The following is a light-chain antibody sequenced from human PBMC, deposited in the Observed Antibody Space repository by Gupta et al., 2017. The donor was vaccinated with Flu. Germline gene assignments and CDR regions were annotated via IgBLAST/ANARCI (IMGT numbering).Light chain of an antibody. J-gene: IGKJ1*01. Sequence: EIVITQSPATLSVSPGGRATLSCRDSQSLSSNLAWYQLKPGQSPRLIIYGASNRATGSTDRFGGCGDLKDFTRTSSRRQYEDSEVYYLQQYNTLGTFGQGTXVEIK. CDR3: QQYNTLGT. V-gene: IGKV3-15*01. CDR2: GAS. CDR1: QSLSSN.